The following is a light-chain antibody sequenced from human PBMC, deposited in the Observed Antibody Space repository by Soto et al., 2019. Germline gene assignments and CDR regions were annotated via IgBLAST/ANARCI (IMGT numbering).Light chain of an antibody. CDR2: EVS. J-gene: IGLJ3*02. CDR1: SSDVGGYNY. Sequence: QSALTQPASVSGSPGQSITISCTRTSSDVGGYNYVSWYQHHPGKAPKLMIYEVSNRPSGVSDRFSGSRSGNTASLTISGLQAEDESDYYCISYTSSSTWVFGGGTKLTVL. CDR3: ISYTSSSTWV. V-gene: IGLV2-14*01.